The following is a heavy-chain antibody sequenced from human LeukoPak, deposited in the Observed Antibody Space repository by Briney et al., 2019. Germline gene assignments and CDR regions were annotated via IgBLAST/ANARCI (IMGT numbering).Heavy chain of an antibody. D-gene: IGHD1-26*01. V-gene: IGHV4-38-2*01. CDR2: IYHSGST. CDR3: ASGVGATGFDY. J-gene: IGHJ4*02. CDR1: GYSISSGYY. Sequence: SESLSLTCAVYGYSISSGYYWGWIRQPPGKGLEWIGSIYHSGSTYYNPSLKSRVTISVDTSKNQFSPKLSSVTAADTAVYYCASGVGATGFDYWGQGTLVTVSS.